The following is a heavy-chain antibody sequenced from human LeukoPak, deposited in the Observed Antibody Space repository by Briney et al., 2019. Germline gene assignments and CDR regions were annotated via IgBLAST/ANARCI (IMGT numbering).Heavy chain of an antibody. Sequence: PGGSLRLSCAASGFIFSSYSMNWVRQAPGKGLEWVSSITSSRSNIYYADSVKGRFTIARDNARNSLYLQTNSLRAEDTVVYYCARSQDYQYYFDYWGQGTLVTVSS. D-gene: IGHD4-11*01. CDR1: GFIFSSYS. CDR3: ARSQDYQYYFDY. CDR2: ITSSRSNI. V-gene: IGHV3-21*01. J-gene: IGHJ4*02.